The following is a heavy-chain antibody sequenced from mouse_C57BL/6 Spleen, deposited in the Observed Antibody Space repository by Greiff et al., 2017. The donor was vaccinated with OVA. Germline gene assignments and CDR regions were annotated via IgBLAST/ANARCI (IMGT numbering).Heavy chain of an antibody. J-gene: IGHJ4*01. CDR1: GFSLTSYG. V-gene: IGHV2-2*01. D-gene: IGHD2-3*01. Sequence: VQLQESGPGLVQPSQSLSITCTVSGFSLTSYGVHWVRQSPGKGLEWLGVIWSGGSTDYNAAFISRLSISKDNSKSQVFFKMNSLQADDTAIYYCARNEDDGYYDAMDYWGQGTSVTVSS. CDR2: IWSGGST. CDR3: ARNEDDGYYDAMDY.